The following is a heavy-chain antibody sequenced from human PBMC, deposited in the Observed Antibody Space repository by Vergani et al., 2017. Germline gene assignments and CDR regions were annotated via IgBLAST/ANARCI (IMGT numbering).Heavy chain of an antibody. J-gene: IGHJ6*04. Sequence: QVQLVQSGSELTKPGASLKVSCKASGYTFSNYIINWVRQAPGQGLEWMGWINTKTGTPTYAPGFTGRFVFSLDTSVRTAYLQISSLKAEDSALYYCGGVREYGVVKYNITGLDAWGKGTTVTFSS. CDR3: GGVREYGVVKYNITGLDA. V-gene: IGHV7-4-1*02. D-gene: IGHD3-10*01. CDR1: GYTFSNYI. CDR2: INTKTGTP.